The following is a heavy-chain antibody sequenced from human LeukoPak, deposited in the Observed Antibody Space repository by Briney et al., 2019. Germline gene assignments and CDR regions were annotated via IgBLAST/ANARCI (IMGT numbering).Heavy chain of an antibody. CDR1: GGSFSGYY. CDR3: ARGRLFTMVRGVIGFDL. D-gene: IGHD3-10*01. Sequence: SETLSLTCAVYGGSFSGYYWSWIRQPPGKGLEWIGEIKHSGSTNYNPSLKSRVTISVDTSKNQFSLKLSSVAAADTAVYYCARGRLFTMVRGVIGFDLWGRGTLVTVSS. CDR2: IKHSGST. V-gene: IGHV4-34*01. J-gene: IGHJ2*01.